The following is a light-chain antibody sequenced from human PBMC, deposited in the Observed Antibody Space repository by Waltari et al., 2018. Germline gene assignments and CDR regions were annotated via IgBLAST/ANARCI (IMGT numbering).Light chain of an antibody. CDR2: CAS. J-gene: IGKJ1*01. Sequence: SVVNTSSAKNDLTWYHQKPGQPPKLLIYCASNRASGIPDRFTGSGSGTDFTLTISRLQAEDVAVYHCQQYDGKVGTFGQGTKVEIK. CDR3: QQYDGKVGT. CDR1: SVVNTSSAKND. V-gene: IGKV4-1*01.